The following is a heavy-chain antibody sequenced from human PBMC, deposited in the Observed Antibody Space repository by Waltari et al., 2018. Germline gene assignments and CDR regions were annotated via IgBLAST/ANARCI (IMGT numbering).Heavy chain of an antibody. CDR2: FDLHSGDA. Sequence: QVQLIQSGAEVKKPGASMKVSCRAYGYTFTGFYLHWVRPAPGQGVEWLGWFDLHSGDAYIAQKCQGRLALTRDSSLDTAYMELTGLTRKDAAVYYCAREGNGFAFDYWGRGTTVSVS. D-gene: IGHD6-25*01. CDR3: AREGNGFAFDY. J-gene: IGHJ3*01. CDR1: GYTFTGFY. V-gene: IGHV1-2*02.